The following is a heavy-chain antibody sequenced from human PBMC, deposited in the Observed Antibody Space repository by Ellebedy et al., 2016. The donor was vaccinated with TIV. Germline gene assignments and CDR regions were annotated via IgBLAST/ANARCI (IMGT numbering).Heavy chain of an antibody. CDR1: GSSITGYY. V-gene: IGHV4-59*01. D-gene: IGHD3-22*01. CDR3: ARGKVVNY. J-gene: IGHJ4*02. CDR2: LYHGGDT. Sequence: MPSETLSLTCTVSGSSITGYYWIWIRQSPGKGLEWMGYLYHGGDTTYNPSLKSRVTISLDKSKNQITLSLRSVTAADTAVYFCARGKVVNYWGQGTLATVSS.